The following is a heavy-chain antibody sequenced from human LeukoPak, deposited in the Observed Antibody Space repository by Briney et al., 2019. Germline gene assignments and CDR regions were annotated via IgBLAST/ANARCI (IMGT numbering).Heavy chain of an antibody. CDR2: ISGSGGDP. Sequence: GGSLRLSCAASAFTFSSYAMTWVRQAPGKGLEWVSAISGSGGDPNYADSVKGRFTISRDNSKNTLFLQMNSLRAEDTAVYYCAKDKEARTGELDYWGQGTLVTVSS. J-gene: IGHJ4*02. D-gene: IGHD1-14*01. V-gene: IGHV3-23*01. CDR1: AFTFSSYA. CDR3: AKDKEARTGELDY.